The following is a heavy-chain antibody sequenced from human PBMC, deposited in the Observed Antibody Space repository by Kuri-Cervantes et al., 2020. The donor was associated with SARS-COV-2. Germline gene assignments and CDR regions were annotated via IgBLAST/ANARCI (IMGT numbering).Heavy chain of an antibody. D-gene: IGHD6-19*01. CDR3: ARVPSAGPVAGGVDY. CDR2: IYHSGST. V-gene: IGHV4-38-2*01. J-gene: IGHJ4*02. Sequence: SETLSLTCAVSGYSISSGYYWGWIRQPPGKGLEWIGSIYHSGSTYYNPSLKSRVTISADTSKNQFSLKLKSVTAADTAVYFCARVPSAGPVAGGVDYWGQGTLVTVSS. CDR1: GYSISSGYY.